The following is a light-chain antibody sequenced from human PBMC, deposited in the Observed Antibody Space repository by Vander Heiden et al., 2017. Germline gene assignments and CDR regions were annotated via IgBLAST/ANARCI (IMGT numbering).Light chain of an antibody. CDR2: AAY. CDR3: QQSDSTLIT. J-gene: IGKJ5*01. V-gene: IGKV1-39*01. CDR1: QSIISY. Sequence: DIQLTQSPSSLSASVGDRVTITCRASQSIISYLNWYQQEPGKAPKLMVYAAYRGQSGVPSRFSGSGCGTDFTHTISRRQPEDCATYYCQQSDSTLITFGQGTRLEIK.